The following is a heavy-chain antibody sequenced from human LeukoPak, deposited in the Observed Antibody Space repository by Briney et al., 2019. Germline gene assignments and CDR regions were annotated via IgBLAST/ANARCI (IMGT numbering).Heavy chain of an antibody. D-gene: IGHD6-6*01. J-gene: IGHJ4*02. Sequence: SETLSLTCPVSGGSISSLYWSWIRQPPGKGLEWIGYIYYTGSTNYNPSLKSRVTMFVDMSKNQFSLRLSSVTAADTAVYYCARHRAYSSSSPFDYWGQGTLVTVRS. CDR3: ARHRAYSSSSPFDY. CDR1: GGSISSLY. V-gene: IGHV4-59*08. CDR2: IYYTGST.